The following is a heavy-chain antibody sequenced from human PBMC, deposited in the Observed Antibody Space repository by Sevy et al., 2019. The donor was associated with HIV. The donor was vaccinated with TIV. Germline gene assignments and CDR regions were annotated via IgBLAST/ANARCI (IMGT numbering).Heavy chain of an antibody. Sequence: EGSLRLSCAASGFTFSDYYMSWILQAPGKALEWVSYISSGGRTIYYADSVKGRFTISRDNAKNSLYLQMNSLRAEDTAVYYCARVPVAAADYYFDYWGQGTLVTVSS. CDR1: GFTFSDYY. J-gene: IGHJ4*02. V-gene: IGHV3-11*01. D-gene: IGHD6-25*01. CDR3: ARVPVAAADYYFDY. CDR2: ISSGGRTI.